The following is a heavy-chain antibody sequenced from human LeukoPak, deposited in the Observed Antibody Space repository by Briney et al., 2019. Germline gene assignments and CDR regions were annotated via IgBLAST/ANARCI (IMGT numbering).Heavy chain of an antibody. J-gene: IGHJ4*02. Sequence: GGSLRLSCAASGFTFSSYAMHWVRQAPGKGLEWVAVISYDGSNKYYADSVKGRFTISRDNSKNTLYLQMNSLRAEDTAVYYCARWLRLYYFDYWGQGTLVTVSS. CDR1: GFTFSSYA. CDR2: ISYDGSNK. CDR3: ARWLRLYYFDY. D-gene: IGHD5-12*01. V-gene: IGHV3-30-3*01.